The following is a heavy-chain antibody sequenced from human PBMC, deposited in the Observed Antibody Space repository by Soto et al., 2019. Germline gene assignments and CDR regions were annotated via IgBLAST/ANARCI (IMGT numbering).Heavy chain of an antibody. CDR3: ARDYYGMDV. J-gene: IGHJ6*02. Sequence: LSLTCTVSGGSISSDCYSWTWIRQSPGKGLEWIGYTYQSGSAYYNPSLKSRVTISVDRSKNQFSLNLTSVTAADTAVYYCARDYYGMDVWGQGTTVTVSS. CDR2: TYQSGSA. CDR1: GGSISSDCYS. V-gene: IGHV4-30-2*06.